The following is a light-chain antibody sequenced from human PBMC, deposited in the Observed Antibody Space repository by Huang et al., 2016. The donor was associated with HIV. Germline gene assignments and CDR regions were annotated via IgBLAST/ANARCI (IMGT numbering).Light chain of an antibody. J-gene: IGKJ1*01. CDR3: LQHHGYPRT. CDR2: AAS. V-gene: IGKV1-17*03. Sequence: DIQLTQSPSAMSASVGDRVSITCRASQDISNYLAWFQQKPGGAPKRLIDAASSLQSGVPSRFSASGSGTKFTLKISGLQPEDFATYYCLQHHGYPRTFGQGTKV. CDR1: QDISNY.